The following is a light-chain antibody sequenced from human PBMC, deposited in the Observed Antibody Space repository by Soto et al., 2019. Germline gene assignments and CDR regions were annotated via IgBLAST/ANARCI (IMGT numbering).Light chain of an antibody. CDR1: QTISSW. CDR2: KAS. V-gene: IGKV1-5*03. CDR3: QQYDSYWT. J-gene: IGKJ1*01. Sequence: DIQMTQSPSTLSGSVGDRFTITCRSSQTISSWLAWYQQKPGKAPKLLIYKASTLESGVPSRFSGSGSGTDFTLTISSLQPDDFATYYCQQYDSYWTFGQGTKVDIK.